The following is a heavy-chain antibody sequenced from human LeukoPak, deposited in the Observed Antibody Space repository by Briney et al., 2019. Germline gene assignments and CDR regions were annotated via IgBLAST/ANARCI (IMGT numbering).Heavy chain of an antibody. CDR2: IIPILGIA. Sequence: SVKVSCKASGYTFTSYGISWVRQAPGQGLEWMGRIIPILGIANYAQKFQGRVTITADKSTSTAYMELSSLRSEDTAVYYCAREIAAAGTSDYWGQGTLVTVSS. J-gene: IGHJ4*02. V-gene: IGHV1-69*04. CDR3: AREIAAAGTSDY. CDR1: GYTFTSYG. D-gene: IGHD6-13*01.